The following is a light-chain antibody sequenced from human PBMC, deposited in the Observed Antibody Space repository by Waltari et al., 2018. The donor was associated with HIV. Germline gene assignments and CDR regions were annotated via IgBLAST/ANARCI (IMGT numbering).Light chain of an antibody. J-gene: IGLJ2*01. CDR3: AAWDDSLNGVV. V-gene: IGLV1-44*01. CDR1: NSNIGSNT. CDR2: NNK. Sequence: QSVLTQPPSASGTPGQRVTISCSGCNSNIGSNTVNWYQQLPGTAPKLLIYNNKQRPSGVPDRISGSKSGTSASLAISGLQSEDEADYYCAAWDDSLNGVVFGGGTKLTVL.